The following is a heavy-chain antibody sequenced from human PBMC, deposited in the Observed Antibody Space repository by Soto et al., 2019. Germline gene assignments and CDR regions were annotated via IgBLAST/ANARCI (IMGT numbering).Heavy chain of an antibody. CDR2: ISSSGSI. V-gene: IGHV3-48*03. CDR1: GFTFSSYE. J-gene: IGHJ4*02. D-gene: IGHD5-12*01. Sequence: PGGSLRLSCAASGFTFSSYEMNWVRQAPGKGLEWVSYISSSGSIYYADSVKGRFTISRDNARNSLYLQMNSLRAEDTAVYYCARGRDGYKYWPPYWGQGTLVTVSS. CDR3: ARGRDGYKYWPPY.